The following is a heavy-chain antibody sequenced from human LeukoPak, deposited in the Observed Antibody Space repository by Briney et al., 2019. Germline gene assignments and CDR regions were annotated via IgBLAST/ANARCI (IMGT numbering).Heavy chain of an antibody. V-gene: IGHV3-7*01. J-gene: IGHJ4*02. CDR2: IKEDGSEK. CDR1: GFTFSSYW. CDR3: ARESGGDYHIDH. Sequence: GGSLRLSCAASGFTFSSYWMIWVRQAPGKGLEWVANIKEDGSEKNYVDSVKGRFTISRDNAKNSLYLQMNSLRAEDTAVYSCARESGGDYHIDHWGQGALVTVSS. D-gene: IGHD4-17*01.